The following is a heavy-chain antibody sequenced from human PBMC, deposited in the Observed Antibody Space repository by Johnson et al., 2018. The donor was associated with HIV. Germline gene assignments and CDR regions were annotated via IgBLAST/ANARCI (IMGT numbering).Heavy chain of an antibody. CDR3: ARDWNNWNYGVPDAFDI. V-gene: IGHV3-30*03. D-gene: IGHD1-7*01. CDR1: GLSFSNFG. CDR2: ISYDGTNQ. J-gene: IGHJ3*02. Sequence: QVQLVESGGGVVQPGKSLTLSCVASGLSFSNFGIHWVRQVPDKGLEWVAVISYDGTNQYHADSVKGRFTISRDNSKNTLYLQMNSLRAEDTAVYYCARDWNNWNYGVPDAFDIWGQGTMVTVSS.